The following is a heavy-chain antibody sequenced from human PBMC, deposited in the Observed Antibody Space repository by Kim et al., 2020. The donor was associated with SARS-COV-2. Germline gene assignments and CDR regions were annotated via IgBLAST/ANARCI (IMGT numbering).Heavy chain of an antibody. Sequence: SETLSLTCAVYGGSFSGYYWSWIRQPPGKGLEWIGEINHSGSTNYNPSLKSRVTISVDTSKNQFSLKLSSVTAADTAVYYCARGRRYFDWLRTSNWFDPWGQGTLVTVSS. D-gene: IGHD3-9*01. CDR1: GGSFSGYY. J-gene: IGHJ5*02. CDR3: ARGRRYFDWLRTSNWFDP. CDR2: INHSGST. V-gene: IGHV4-34*01.